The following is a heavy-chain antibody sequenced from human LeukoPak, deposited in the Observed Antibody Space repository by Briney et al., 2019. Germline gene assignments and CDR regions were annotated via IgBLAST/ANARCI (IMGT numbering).Heavy chain of an antibody. Sequence: SETLSLTCTVSGGSISSYYWSWIRQPAGRGLEWIGRIYTSGCTNYNPSLESRITMSVDTSKNQISLKLSSVTAADTAVYYCARDGDYYDSSGFVRAFDIWGQGTMVTVSS. CDR2: IYTSGCT. J-gene: IGHJ3*02. D-gene: IGHD3-22*01. CDR1: GGSISSYY. CDR3: ARDGDYYDSSGFVRAFDI. V-gene: IGHV4-4*07.